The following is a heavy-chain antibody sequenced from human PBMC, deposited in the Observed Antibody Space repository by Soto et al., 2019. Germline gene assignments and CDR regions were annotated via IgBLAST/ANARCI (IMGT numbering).Heavy chain of an antibody. D-gene: IGHD6-19*01. V-gene: IGHV5-51*01. CDR3: ARRGESSDWYIVDIPFDS. J-gene: IGHJ4*02. CDR1: GYTFTNYW. Sequence: EVQLVQSGAEVKKPGESLKISCKTSGYTFTNYWIGWVRQMPGKGLEWLGIMYPGDSDTRYNPSFEGQFTISADKSINTAYLQWHSLQAVDTATYYCARRGESSDWYIVDIPFDSWGQGTLVTVSA. CDR2: MYPGDSDT.